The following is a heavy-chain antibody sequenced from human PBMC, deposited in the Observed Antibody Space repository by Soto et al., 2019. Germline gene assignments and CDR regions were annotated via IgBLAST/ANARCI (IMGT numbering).Heavy chain of an antibody. CDR2: IVVGSGNT. D-gene: IGHD1-7*01. Sequence: QMQLGQSGPEVKKPGTSVKVSCKASGFTFTNSAVQWVRQARGQRLEWIGWIVVGSGNTNYAQEFQERVTITRDMATGTVYMEVSSLRSEDTAMYYCAAAWSGPNYPPDTFDIWGQGTMVSVSS. CDR1: GFTFTNSA. CDR3: AAAWSGPNYPPDTFDI. J-gene: IGHJ3*02. V-gene: IGHV1-58*01.